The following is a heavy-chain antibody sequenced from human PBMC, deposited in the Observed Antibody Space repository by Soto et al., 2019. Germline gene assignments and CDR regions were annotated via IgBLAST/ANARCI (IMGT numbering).Heavy chain of an antibody. J-gene: IGHJ3*02. CDR1: GFSFSTYG. CDR3: AKDMVGYCTNVNRHIFDI. CDR2: ISHDGSNK. V-gene: IGHV3-30*18. D-gene: IGHD2-8*01. Sequence: QVQLMESGGDVIQPGGSLRLSCAASGFSFSTYGIHWVRQTPGKGLELVALISHDGSNKQYAESEKGRFTISRDNAKTTVQLHMSSLGTGAAAIYYCAKDMVGYCTNVNRHIFDIWC.